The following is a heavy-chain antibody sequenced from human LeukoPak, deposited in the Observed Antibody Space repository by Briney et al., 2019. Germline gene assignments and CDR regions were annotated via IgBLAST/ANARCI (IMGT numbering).Heavy chain of an antibody. CDR3: AKGYCVNDKCSNYDY. J-gene: IGHJ4*02. V-gene: IGHV3-23*01. CDR1: GFTFSSYA. D-gene: IGHD2-8*01. CDR2: ISGSGGST. Sequence: PGGSLRLSCAASGFTFSSYAMSWARQAPGKGLEWVSAISGSGGSTYYADSVKGRFTISRDNSKNTMYLQMNSLRAEDTAVYYCAKGYCVNDKCSNYDYWGQGTLVTVSS.